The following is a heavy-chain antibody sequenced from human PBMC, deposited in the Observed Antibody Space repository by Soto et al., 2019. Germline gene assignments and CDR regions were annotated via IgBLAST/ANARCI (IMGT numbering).Heavy chain of an antibody. D-gene: IGHD3-9*01. CDR2: IKSKTDGGTA. V-gene: IGHV3-15*01. J-gene: IGHJ4*02. CDR1: GFNLSHPW. Sequence: GGSLRLSCVASGFNLSHPWMTWVRQAAGKGLERVGRIKSKTDGGTADYAAPVKGRATISRDDSKNTVYLQMNSLKTEDTAVYYCTTGIYYDILTGYHNVAYWGQGALVTVS. CDR3: TTGIYYDILTGYHNVAY.